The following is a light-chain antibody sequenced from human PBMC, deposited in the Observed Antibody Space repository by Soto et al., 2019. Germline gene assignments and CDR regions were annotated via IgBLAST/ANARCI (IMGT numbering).Light chain of an antibody. CDR2: NAS. V-gene: IGKV3-20*01. Sequence: IVITHSPATLALSQSNRATLSCRDSQSVSSSYLAWYQQKPGQAPRLLIYNASNRATGIPDRFSGSGSGTDFTLTISRLEPEDFAVYYCQQYGSSPRTFGQGTKVDIK. CDR1: QSVSSSY. J-gene: IGKJ1*01. CDR3: QQYGSSPRT.